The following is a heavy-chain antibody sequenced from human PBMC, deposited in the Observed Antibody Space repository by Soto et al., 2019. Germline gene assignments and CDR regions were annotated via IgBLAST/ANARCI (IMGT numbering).Heavy chain of an antibody. J-gene: IGHJ4*02. V-gene: IGHV4-39*01. CDR3: ARLVAVAGTVFDY. Sequence: QLQLQESGPGLVKPSETLSLTCTVSGGSISSSSYYWGWIRQPPGKGLEWIGSIYYSGSTHYNPSLKSRVTISVDTSKNQFSLKLSSVTAADTAVYYCARLVAVAGTVFDYWGQGTMVTVSS. D-gene: IGHD6-19*01. CDR1: GGSISSSSYY. CDR2: IYYSGST.